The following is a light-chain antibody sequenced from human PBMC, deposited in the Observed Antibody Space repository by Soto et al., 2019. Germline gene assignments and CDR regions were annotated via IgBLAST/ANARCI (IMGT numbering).Light chain of an antibody. J-gene: IGKJ1*01. CDR1: QSISSR. Sequence: GARVTITCRASQSISSRLAWYQQTPGNAPKLLIYDASNLESGVPSRFSGSGSGTEFTLIINSLQPDDFATYCWQHYNSYSAPFGQGTKVDLK. CDR3: QHYNSYSAP. CDR2: DAS. V-gene: IGKV1-5*01.